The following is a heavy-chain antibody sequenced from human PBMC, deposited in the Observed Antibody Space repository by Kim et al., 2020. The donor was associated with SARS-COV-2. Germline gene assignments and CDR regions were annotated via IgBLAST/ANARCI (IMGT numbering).Heavy chain of an antibody. D-gene: IGHD5-18*01. Sequence: GGSLRLSCAASGVTFSSYAMHWVRQAPGKGLDWVAVISYDGSNKYYADSVKGRFTISRDNSKNTLYLQMNSLRAEDTAVYYCARVRGIQLWFEGGAFDIWGQGTMVTVSS. CDR3: ARVRGIQLWFEGGAFDI. J-gene: IGHJ3*02. V-gene: IGHV3-30*04. CDR1: GVTFSSYA. CDR2: ISYDGSNK.